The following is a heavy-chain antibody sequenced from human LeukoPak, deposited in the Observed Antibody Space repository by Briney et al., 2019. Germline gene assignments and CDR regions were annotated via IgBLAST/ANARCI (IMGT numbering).Heavy chain of an antibody. CDR3: ARETPRRGETRDGYR. Sequence: GESLRLSCAASGFIFKKYWMNWVRQVPGKGLECFANIKEDGSETYYADSVKGRFTISRDNPKNLLFLQINSLRVEDTAVYYCARETPRRGETRDGYRWGQGTVVTVSS. V-gene: IGHV3-7*01. J-gene: IGHJ4*02. CDR1: GFIFKKYW. D-gene: IGHD5-24*01. CDR2: IKEDGSET.